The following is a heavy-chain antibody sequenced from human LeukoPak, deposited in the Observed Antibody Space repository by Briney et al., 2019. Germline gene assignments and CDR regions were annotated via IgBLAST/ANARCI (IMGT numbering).Heavy chain of an antibody. CDR2: ISSSSSTI. J-gene: IGHJ5*02. CDR3: VRAYHPGGWFDP. CDR1: GFTFSSYS. V-gene: IGHV3-48*01. D-gene: IGHD2-2*01. Sequence: PGGSLRLSFAASGFTFSSYSMNWVRQAPGKGLEWVSYISSSSSTIYYADSVKGRFTISRDNAKNSLYLQMNSLTAEDTAVHYCVRAYHPGGWFDPWGQGTLVTVSS.